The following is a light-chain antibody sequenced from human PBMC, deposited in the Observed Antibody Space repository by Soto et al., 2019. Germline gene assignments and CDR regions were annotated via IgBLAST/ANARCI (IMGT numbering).Light chain of an antibody. CDR3: HQRYTWPIT. CDR2: AAS. Sequence: EIVLTQSPGTLSLSPGERATLSCRASQSVSNVLIWFQQKPGQAPRLLIYAASNRATGIPARFSGSGSGTDFTLTISSLEPEDVAVYYCHQRYTWPITFGQGTRLEIK. CDR1: QSVSNV. V-gene: IGKV3-11*01. J-gene: IGKJ5*01.